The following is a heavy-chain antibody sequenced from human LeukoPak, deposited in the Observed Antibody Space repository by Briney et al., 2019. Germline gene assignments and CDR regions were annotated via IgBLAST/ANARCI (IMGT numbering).Heavy chain of an antibody. J-gene: IGHJ4*02. CDR2: ISAYNGNT. Sequence: ASVKVSCKASGYTFTNYGISWVRQAPGQGLEWMGWISAYNGNTNYVQKVQGRVTMTTDTSTNTAYMELRSLRSDDTAVYYCARVGDIAVSGGWRYWGQGTLVTVSS. D-gene: IGHD6-19*01. V-gene: IGHV1-18*01. CDR1: GYTFTNYG. CDR3: ARVGDIAVSGGWRY.